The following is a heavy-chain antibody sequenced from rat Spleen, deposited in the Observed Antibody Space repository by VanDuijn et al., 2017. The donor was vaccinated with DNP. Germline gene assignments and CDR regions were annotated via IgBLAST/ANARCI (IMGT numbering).Heavy chain of an antibody. CDR2: ITGSGGST. Sequence: EVQLVESGGDLVQPGRSLKLSCVASGFTFNNYWMAWIRQVPGKGLEWVASITGSGGSTYYRDSVKGRFTISRDNAKRTQYLQMDSLRSEDTATYYCVTHPSWFGYWGPGTLVTVSS. CDR3: VTHPSWFGY. D-gene: IGHD1-10*01. J-gene: IGHJ3*01. CDR1: GFTFNNYW. V-gene: IGHV5-31*01.